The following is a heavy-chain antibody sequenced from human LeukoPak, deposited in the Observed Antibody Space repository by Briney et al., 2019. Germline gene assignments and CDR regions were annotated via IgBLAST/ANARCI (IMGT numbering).Heavy chain of an antibody. CDR3: ARTKPDTAMGGDSD. Sequence: ASVKVSCKASGYTFTSYGISWVRQAPGQGLEWMGWISAYNGNTNYAQKLQGRVTMTTDTSTSTAYMELRSLRSDDTAVYYCARTKPDTAMGGDSDWGQGTLVTVSS. CDR2: ISAYNGNT. D-gene: IGHD5-18*01. V-gene: IGHV1-18*01. J-gene: IGHJ4*02. CDR1: GYTFTSYG.